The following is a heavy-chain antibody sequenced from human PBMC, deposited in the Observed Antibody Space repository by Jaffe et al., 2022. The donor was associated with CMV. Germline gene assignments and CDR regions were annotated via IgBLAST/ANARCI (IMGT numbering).Heavy chain of an antibody. CDR1: GGSVSSGSYY. Sequence: QVQLQESGPGLVKPSETLSLTCTVSGGSVSSGSYYWSWIRQPPGKGLEWIGYIYYSGSTNYNPSLKSRVTISVDTSKNQFSLKLSSVTAADTAVYYCATVGATIVDAFDIWGQGTMVTVSS. J-gene: IGHJ3*02. V-gene: IGHV4-61*01. CDR3: ATVGATIVDAFDI. CDR2: IYYSGST. D-gene: IGHD1-26*01.